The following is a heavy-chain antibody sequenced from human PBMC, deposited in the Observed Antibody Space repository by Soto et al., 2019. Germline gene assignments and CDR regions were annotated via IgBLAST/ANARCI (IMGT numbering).Heavy chain of an antibody. J-gene: IGHJ5*02. V-gene: IGHV1-2*04. CDR3: ARASLYCSGGSCYSEWFDP. D-gene: IGHD2-15*01. CDR1: GYTFTGYY. Sequence: ASVKVSCKASGYTFTGYYMHWVRQAPGQGLEWMGWINPNSGGTNYAQKFQGWVTMTRDTSISTAYMELSRLRSDDTAVYYCARASLYCSGGSCYSEWFDPWGQGXLVTVHS. CDR2: INPNSGGT.